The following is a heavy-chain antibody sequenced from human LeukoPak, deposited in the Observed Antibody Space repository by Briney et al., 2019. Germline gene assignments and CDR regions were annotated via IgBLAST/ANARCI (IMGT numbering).Heavy chain of an antibody. D-gene: IGHD3-3*01. J-gene: IGHJ6*03. CDR3: ARGRGTIFGVVLGGYYYYYMDV. CDR1: SGSFSGYY. CDR2: INHSGST. V-gene: IGHV4-34*01. Sequence: SETLSLTCAVYSGSFSGYYWSWIRQPPGKGLEWIGEINHSGSTNYNPSLKSRVTISVDTSKNQFSLKLSSVTAADTAVYYCARGRGTIFGVVLGGYYYYYMDVWGKGTTVTVSS.